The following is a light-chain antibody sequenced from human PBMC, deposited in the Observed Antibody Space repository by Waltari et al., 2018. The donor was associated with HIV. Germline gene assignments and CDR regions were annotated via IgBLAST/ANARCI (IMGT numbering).Light chain of an antibody. CDR3: QQYGGSSFT. CDR1: QSVSNNY. Sequence: EIVLTQSPGTLSLSPGERATLSYRASQSVSNNYLAWYQQKPGQAPRLLIDGASSRATGIPDRFSGSGSGTDFTLTISRLEPEDFAVYYCQQYGGSSFTFGPGTKVDIK. CDR2: GAS. J-gene: IGKJ3*01. V-gene: IGKV3-20*01.